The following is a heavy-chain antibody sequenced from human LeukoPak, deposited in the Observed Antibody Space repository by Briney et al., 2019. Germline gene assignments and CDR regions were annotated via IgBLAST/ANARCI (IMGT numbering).Heavy chain of an antibody. V-gene: IGHV1-18*01. Sequence: ASVKVSCKASGYTFTSYGISWVRQAPGQGLEWMGWISAYNGNTNYAQKLQGRVTMTTDTSTSTAYMELRSLRSDDTAVYYCARARGVRGLLRPFDYWGQGTLVTVSS. CDR3: ARARGVRGLLRPFDY. CDR1: GYTFTSYG. D-gene: IGHD3-3*01. J-gene: IGHJ4*02. CDR2: ISAYNGNT.